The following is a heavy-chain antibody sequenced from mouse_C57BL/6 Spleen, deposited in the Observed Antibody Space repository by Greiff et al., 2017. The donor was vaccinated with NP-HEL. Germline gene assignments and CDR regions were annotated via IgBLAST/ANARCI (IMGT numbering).Heavy chain of an antibody. J-gene: IGHJ1*03. D-gene: IGHD1-1*01. CDR3: ARYRGTTGYFDV. Sequence: QVQLQQPGAELVMPGASVKLSCKASGYTFTSYWMHWVKQRPGQGLEWIGEIDPSDSYTNYNQKFKGKSTLTVDKSSSPSYMQLSSLTSEDSAVYYCARYRGTTGYFDVWGTGTTVTVSS. V-gene: IGHV1-69*01. CDR2: IDPSDSYT. CDR1: GYTFTSYW.